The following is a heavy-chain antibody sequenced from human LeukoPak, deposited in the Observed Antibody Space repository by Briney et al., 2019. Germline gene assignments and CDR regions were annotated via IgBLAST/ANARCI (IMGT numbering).Heavy chain of an antibody. D-gene: IGHD4-23*01. J-gene: IGHJ4*02. CDR1: GGSISSGGYS. Sequence: ASETLSLTCAVSGGSISSGGYSWSWIRQPPGKGLEWIGYIYHSGSTYYNPSLKSRVTISVDTSKNQFSLKLSSVTAADTAVYYCGYSDYWGQGTLVTVSS. V-gene: IGHV4-30-2*01. CDR2: IYHSGST. CDR3: GYSDY.